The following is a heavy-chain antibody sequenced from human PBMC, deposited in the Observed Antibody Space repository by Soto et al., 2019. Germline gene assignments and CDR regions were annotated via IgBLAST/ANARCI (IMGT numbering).Heavy chain of an antibody. CDR3: ARASPVICGGDPCYRLDSSFDS. V-gene: IGHV1-69*01. Sequence: QVQLVQSGAEVRKPGSSLRVSCKSSGATFSTTGISWVRQAPGQGLEWMGGIIPLFGTPKYARKFQGRVYLTADESTNTVYMELNSLRPDDAAVYYCARASPVICGGDPCYRLDSSFDSWGQGSLVIVSS. CDR1: GATFSTTG. D-gene: IGHD2-21*02. CDR2: IIPLFGTP. J-gene: IGHJ5*01.